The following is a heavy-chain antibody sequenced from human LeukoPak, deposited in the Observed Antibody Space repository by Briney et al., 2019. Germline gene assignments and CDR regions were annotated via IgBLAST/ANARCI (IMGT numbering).Heavy chain of an antibody. J-gene: IGHJ4*02. V-gene: IGHV4-59*08. CDR2: IYYSGST. Sequence: PSETLSLTCTVSGGSISSYYWSWIRQPPGKGLEWIGYIYYSGSTNYNPSLKSRVTISVDTSKNQFSLKLSSVTAADTAVYYCARRSLVRATYDYWGQGTLVTVSS. D-gene: IGHD1-26*01. CDR1: GGSISSYY. CDR3: ARRSLVRATYDY.